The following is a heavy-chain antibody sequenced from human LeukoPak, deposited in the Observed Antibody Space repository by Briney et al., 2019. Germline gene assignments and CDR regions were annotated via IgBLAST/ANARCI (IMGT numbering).Heavy chain of an antibody. Sequence: GGSLRLSCAASGFTFSSYAMSWVRQAPGKGLEWASAISGSGGSTYYADSVKGRFTISRDNSKNTLYLQMNSLRAEDTAVYYCAKSGIVVVPAATPFDYWGQGTLVTVSS. V-gene: IGHV3-23*01. CDR2: ISGSGGST. D-gene: IGHD2-2*01. CDR1: GFTFSSYA. CDR3: AKSGIVVVPAATPFDY. J-gene: IGHJ4*02.